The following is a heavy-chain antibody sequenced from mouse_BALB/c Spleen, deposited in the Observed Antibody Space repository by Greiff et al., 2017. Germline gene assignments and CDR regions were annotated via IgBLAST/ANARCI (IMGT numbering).Heavy chain of an antibody. Sequence: EVKLEESGGGLVKPGGSLKLSCAASGFTFSSYAMSWVRQTPEKRLEWVASISSGGSTYYPDSVKGRFTISRDNARNILYLQMSSLRSEDTAMYYCAWACYGNYYALDYWGQGTSVTVSA. CDR1: GFTFSSYA. CDR2: ISSGGST. CDR3: AWACYGNYYALDY. J-gene: IGHJ4*01. D-gene: IGHD2-10*01. V-gene: IGHV5-6-5*01.